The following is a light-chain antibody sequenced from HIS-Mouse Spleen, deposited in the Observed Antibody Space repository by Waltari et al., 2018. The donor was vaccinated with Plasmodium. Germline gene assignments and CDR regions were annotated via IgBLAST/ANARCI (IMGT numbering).Light chain of an antibody. CDR1: ALPKKY. V-gene: IGLV3-10*01. Sequence: SYELTQPPSVSVSPGQTARITCSGDALPKKYAYWYQQTSGQAPVRLIYEDSKRPSGIPERFAGASSGRMATLTISGAQVEDEADYYCYSTDSSGNHRVFGGGTKLTVL. J-gene: IGLJ3*02. CDR3: YSTDSSGNHRV. CDR2: EDS.